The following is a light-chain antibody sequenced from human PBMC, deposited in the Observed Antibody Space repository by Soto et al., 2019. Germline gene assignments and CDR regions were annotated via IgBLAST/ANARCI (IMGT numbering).Light chain of an antibody. CDR3: QQRSSCPLP. Sequence: EIVLTQSPATLSLSPGERAALSCRASQGVSRFLAWYQQKPGQAPRLLIYDASNRATGIPARFSGSGSGTAFALAISSLEPEDFAVYYCQQRSSCPLPFGGGT. CDR1: QGVSRF. CDR2: DAS. J-gene: IGKJ4*01. V-gene: IGKV3-11*01.